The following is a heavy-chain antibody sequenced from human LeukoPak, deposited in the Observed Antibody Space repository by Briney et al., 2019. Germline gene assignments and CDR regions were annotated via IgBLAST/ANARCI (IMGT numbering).Heavy chain of an antibody. CDR1: GGSISSSRYY. Sequence: SETLSLTCTVSGGSISSSRYYWGWIRQPPGKGLEWIGSISYSGSTYYNPSLKSRVTISADTSKNQFSLKLSSVTAADTAVYYCSVGATTDFDYWGQGTLVTVS. D-gene: IGHD1-26*01. J-gene: IGHJ4*02. CDR3: SVGATTDFDY. CDR2: ISYSGST. V-gene: IGHV4-39*01.